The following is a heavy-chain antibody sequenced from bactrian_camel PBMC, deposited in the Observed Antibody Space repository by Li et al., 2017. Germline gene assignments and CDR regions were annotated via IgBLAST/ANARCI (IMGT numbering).Heavy chain of an antibody. CDR1: DDTVGPKP. V-gene: IGHV3S54*01. D-gene: IGHD2*01. CDR2: IFTGSGST. Sequence: HVQLVESGGGSVQAGGSLRLARVSSDDTVGPKPMGWFRQAPGKEREGIARIATSTIFTGSGSTYYADSVKGRFTISQDNAKNTVYLQMNSLKPEDTAMYYCALGRRPNRCSGGYCCIDNYWGQGTQVTVS. CDR3: ALGRRPNRCSGGYCCIDNY. J-gene: IGHJ4*01.